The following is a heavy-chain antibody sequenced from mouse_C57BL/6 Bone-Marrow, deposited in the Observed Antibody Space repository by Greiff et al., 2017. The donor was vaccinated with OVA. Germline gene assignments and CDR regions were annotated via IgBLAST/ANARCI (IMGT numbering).Heavy chain of an antibody. CDR1: GYTFTSYT. J-gene: IGHJ4*01. CDR3: ARLPSYDYYAMDY. Sequence: VKLQQSGAELARPGASVKMSCKASGYTFTSYTMHWVKQRPGQGLEWIGYINPSSGYTKYNQKFKDKATLTADKSSSTAYMQLSSLTSEDSAVYYCARLPSYDYYAMDYWGQGTSVTVSS. CDR2: INPSSGYT. V-gene: IGHV1-4*01. D-gene: IGHD2-10*01.